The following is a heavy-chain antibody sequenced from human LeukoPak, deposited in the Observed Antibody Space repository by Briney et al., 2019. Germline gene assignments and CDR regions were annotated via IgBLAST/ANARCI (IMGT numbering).Heavy chain of an antibody. CDR3: AREPSKVGATAPLGY. Sequence: EASVKVSCKASGYTFTGYYMHWVRQAPGQGLEWMGWINPNSGGTNYAQKFQGRVTMTRDTSISTAYMELSRLRSDDTAVYYCAREPSKVGATAPLGYWGQGTLVTVSS. D-gene: IGHD1-26*01. CDR2: INPNSGGT. J-gene: IGHJ4*02. CDR1: GYTFTGYY. V-gene: IGHV1-2*02.